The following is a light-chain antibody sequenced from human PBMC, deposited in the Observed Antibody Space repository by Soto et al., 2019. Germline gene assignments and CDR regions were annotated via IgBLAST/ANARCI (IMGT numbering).Light chain of an antibody. CDR3: QQYNSYHLT. J-gene: IGKJ4*01. Sequence: DIQMTQSPSTLSASVGDRVTITCRASQSISSWLTWYQQKPGKAPNLLIYKASSLKSGVPSRFSGSGSGTEFTLTISSLQPDDFATYYCQQYNSYHLTFGGGTKVEIK. CDR2: KAS. V-gene: IGKV1-5*03. CDR1: QSISSW.